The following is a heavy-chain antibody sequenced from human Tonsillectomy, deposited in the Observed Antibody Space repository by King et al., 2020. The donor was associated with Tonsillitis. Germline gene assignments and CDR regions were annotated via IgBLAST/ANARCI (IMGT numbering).Heavy chain of an antibody. J-gene: IGHJ6*02. CDR1: GFTFNSYA. Sequence: VQLVESGGGLVQPGGSLRLSCAASGFTFNSYAMSWVRQAPGKGLEWVSCVTGSGRITDYADSVKGRFTISRDSSKNTLYLQMNSLRAEDKAVYYCAKAGPSSVVVPFTGSSLFYYGVDVWGQGTSVTV. CDR3: AKAGPSSVVVPFTGSSLFYYGVDV. D-gene: IGHD2-15*01. V-gene: IGHV3-23*04. CDR2: VTGSGRIT.